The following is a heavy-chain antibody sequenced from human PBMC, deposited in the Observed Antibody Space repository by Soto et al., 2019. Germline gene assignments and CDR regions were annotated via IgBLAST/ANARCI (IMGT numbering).Heavy chain of an antibody. CDR3: ARDRNYPRDQFDN. J-gene: IGHJ4*02. Sequence: XGSLILSCVGSGVTFSSYAMSWVRQAPGRGPDWVSAIGGDGSTWYADSVRGRFTISRDNSKNTVYVQMNSLRAEDTAIYYCARDRNYPRDQFDNWGQGILVTVSS. CDR1: GVTFSSYA. CDR2: IGGDGST. V-gene: IGHV3-23*01. D-gene: IGHD1-7*01.